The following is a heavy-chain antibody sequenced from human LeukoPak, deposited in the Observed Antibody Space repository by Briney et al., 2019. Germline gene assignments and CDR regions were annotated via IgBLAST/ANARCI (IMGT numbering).Heavy chain of an antibody. CDR3: ARSPITMIVVVTPLDY. J-gene: IGHJ4*02. V-gene: IGHV3-30*04. CDR1: GFTFSSYA. CDR2: ISYDGSNK. D-gene: IGHD3-22*01. Sequence: PGGSLRLSCAASGFTFSSYAMHWVRQAPGKGLEWVAVISYDGSNKYYADSVKGRFTTSRDTFTNTRYLQMNSLRAEKTAVYNFARSPITMIVVVTPLDYWGQGTLVTVSS.